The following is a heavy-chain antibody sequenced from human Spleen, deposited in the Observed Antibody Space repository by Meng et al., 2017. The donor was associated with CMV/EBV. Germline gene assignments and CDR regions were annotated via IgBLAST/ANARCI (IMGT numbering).Heavy chain of an antibody. J-gene: IGHJ6*02. Sequence: GGSLRLSCKGSGYIFTDYYIHWVRQAPGQGLEWMGWINPSSGGTNFAQKFQARVTVTRDTSITTAYMELSRLRSEDTAVYYCARDRIVALSWSGMDVWGQGTTVTVSS. CDR2: INPSSGGT. CDR3: ARDRIVALSWSGMDV. CDR1: GYIFTDYY. V-gene: IGHV1-2*02. D-gene: IGHD3-22*01.